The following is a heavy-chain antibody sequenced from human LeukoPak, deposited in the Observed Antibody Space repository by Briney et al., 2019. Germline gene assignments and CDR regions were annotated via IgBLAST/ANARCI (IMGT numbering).Heavy chain of an antibody. J-gene: IGHJ3*02. CDR1: GGSISSGGYY. D-gene: IGHD4-17*01. V-gene: IGHV4-31*03. CDR3: ARVGVTTGLGAFDI. CDR2: IYYSGST. Sequence: SETLSLTCTVSGGSISSGGYYWNWIRQHPRKGLEWIGYIYYSGSTYCNPSLKSRLTISIDTSWNQFSLKLTSVTAADTAVYYCARVGVTTGLGAFDIWGQGTMTTVSS.